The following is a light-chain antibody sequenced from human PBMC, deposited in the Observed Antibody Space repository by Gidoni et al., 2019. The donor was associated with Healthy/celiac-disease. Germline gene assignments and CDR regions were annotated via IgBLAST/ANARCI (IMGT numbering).Light chain of an antibody. CDR2: EVS. Sequence: QSALTHHPSSSGSPAQSVPIPCTGTSSDVGGYNYVSWYQHKPGKAPKLMIYEVSKRPSGDPDRFSGSKSGNTASLTVSGVQAEDEADYYCSSYAGSNNLVFGGGTKLTVL. J-gene: IGLJ2*01. V-gene: IGLV2-8*01. CDR3: SSYAGSNNLV. CDR1: SSDVGGYNY.